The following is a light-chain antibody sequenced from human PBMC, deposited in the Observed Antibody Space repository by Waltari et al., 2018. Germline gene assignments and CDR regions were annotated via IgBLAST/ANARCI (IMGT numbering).Light chain of an antibody. J-gene: IGKJ2*02. Sequence: EIVLTQSPGTLSLSPGERATLSCRASQSVGSDYLTWYQQKPGQAPRLLIYGPSNTAAGIPDRFSGSGSGTDFTLTISRLEPEDFAVYYCQQCYDSPSCTFGQGTKLEI. V-gene: IGKV3-20*01. CDR1: QSVGSDY. CDR3: QQCYDSPSCT. CDR2: GPS.